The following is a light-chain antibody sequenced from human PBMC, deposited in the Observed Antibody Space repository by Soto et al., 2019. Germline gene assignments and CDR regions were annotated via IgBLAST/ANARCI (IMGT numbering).Light chain of an antibody. CDR1: QSVRSNY. J-gene: IGKJ4*01. CDR2: GAS. CDR3: QQYGSTPRA. V-gene: IGKV3-20*01. Sequence: EIVLTQSPGTLSLSPGERATLSCRASQSVRSNYLAWYQQKPGRAPRLLIYGASSRATGIPDRFSGSGSGTNFTLPISRLEPEDFAGYYCQQYGSTPRAFGGGTKVEI.